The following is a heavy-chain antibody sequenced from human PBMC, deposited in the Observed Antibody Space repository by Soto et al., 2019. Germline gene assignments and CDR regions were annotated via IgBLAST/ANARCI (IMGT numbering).Heavy chain of an antibody. V-gene: IGHV4-59*01. J-gene: IGHJ4*02. CDR3: ANIAGGGHFEL. D-gene: IGHD6-19*01. CDR2: IYYSGST. CDR1: GGSISSYY. Sequence: SETLSLTCTVSGGSISSYYWSWIRQPPGKGLEWIGYIYYSGSTNYNPSLKSRVTISVDTSKNQFSLKLSSVTAADTAVYYCANIAGGGHFELWGPGTLVTVSS.